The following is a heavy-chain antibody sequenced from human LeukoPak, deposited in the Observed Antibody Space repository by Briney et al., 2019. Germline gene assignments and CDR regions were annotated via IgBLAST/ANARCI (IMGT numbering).Heavy chain of an antibody. V-gene: IGHV4-4*02. J-gene: IGHJ4*02. CDR1: GASISSDDW. CDR3: ASHSYYYDSSGYSTYFDY. CDR2: IYHSGTT. Sequence: KPSETLSLTCAVSGASISSDDWWNWVRQPPGKGLEWIGEIYHSGTTNYNPSLKSRVTISVDTSKNQFSLKLSSVTAADTAVYYCASHSYYYDSSGYSTYFDYWGQGTLVTVSS. D-gene: IGHD3-22*01.